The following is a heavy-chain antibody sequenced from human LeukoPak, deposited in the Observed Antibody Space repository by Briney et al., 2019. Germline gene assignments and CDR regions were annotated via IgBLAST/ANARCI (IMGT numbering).Heavy chain of an antibody. CDR1: GGPFSGYY. CDR3: ARGPYDILTGSYNWFDP. D-gene: IGHD3-9*01. V-gene: IGHV4-34*01. CDR2: INHSGST. J-gene: IGHJ5*02. Sequence: SETLSLTCAVYGGPFSGYYWSWIRQPPGKGLEWIGEINHSGSTNYNPSLKSRVTISVDTSKNQFSLKLSSVTAADTAVYYCARGPYDILTGSYNWFDPWGQGTLVTVSS.